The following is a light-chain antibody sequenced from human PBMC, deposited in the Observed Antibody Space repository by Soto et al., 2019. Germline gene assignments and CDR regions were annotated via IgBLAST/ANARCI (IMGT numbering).Light chain of an antibody. J-gene: IGLJ2*01. CDR1: SSDVGSYND. V-gene: IGLV2-14*01. Sequence: QSALTQPASVSGSPGQSITISCTGTSSDVGSYNDVSWYQQYPGKAPKLMIYDVSNRPSGVSYRFSGSKSGNTASLTISGLQAEDEADYYCSSYTNSSTHVVFGGGTKLTVL. CDR2: DVS. CDR3: SSYTNSSTHVV.